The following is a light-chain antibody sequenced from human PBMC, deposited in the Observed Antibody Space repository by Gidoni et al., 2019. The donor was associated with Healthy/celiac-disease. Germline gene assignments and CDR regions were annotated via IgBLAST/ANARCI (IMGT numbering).Light chain of an antibody. CDR3: MQALQTRT. CDR1: QSLLHSNGYNY. V-gene: IGKV2-28*01. CDR2: LGS. J-gene: IGKJ2*01. Sequence: DIVMTQSPLSLPVTPGEPASISCRSSQSLLHSNGYNYLDWYLQKPGQSPQLLIYLGSNRASGGPDRFSGSGSGTDFTLKISRVEAEDVGVYYCMQALQTRTFGQGTKLDIK.